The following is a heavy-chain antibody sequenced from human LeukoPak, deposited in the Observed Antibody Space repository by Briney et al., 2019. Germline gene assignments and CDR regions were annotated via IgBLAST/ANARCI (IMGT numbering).Heavy chain of an antibody. D-gene: IGHD5-18*01. CDR1: GGSFSGYY. CDR2: INHSGST. V-gene: IGHV4-34*01. Sequence: PSETLSLTCAVYGGSFSGYYWSWIRQPPGKGLEGIGEINHSGSTNYNPSLKSRVTISVDTSKNQFSLKLSSVTAADTAVYYCAIFNRDTAMVYSDYWGQGTLVTVSS. J-gene: IGHJ4*02. CDR3: AIFNRDTAMVYSDY.